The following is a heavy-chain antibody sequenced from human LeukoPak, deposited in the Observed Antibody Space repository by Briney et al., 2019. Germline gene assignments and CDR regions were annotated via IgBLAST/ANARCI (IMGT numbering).Heavy chain of an antibody. CDR1: GGSISSYY. CDR3: ARDAYSSSSVYYYYYMDV. V-gene: IGHV4-59*01. CDR2: IYYSGST. D-gene: IGHD6-6*01. Sequence: SSETLSLTCAVSGGSISSYYWSWIRQPPGKGLEWIGYIYYSGSTNYNPSPKSRVPISVDTPKNQFSLKLSSVTAADTAVYYCARDAYSSSSVYYYYYMDVWGKGTTVTVSS. J-gene: IGHJ6*03.